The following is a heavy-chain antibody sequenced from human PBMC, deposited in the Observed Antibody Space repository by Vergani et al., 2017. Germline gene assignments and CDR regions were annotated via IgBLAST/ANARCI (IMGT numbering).Heavy chain of an antibody. CDR2: INPNSGGT. CDR3: ARTDNYGSWRYYNALLYMDV. V-gene: IGHV1-2*02. J-gene: IGHJ6*03. CDR1: GYTFTGHY. Sequence: QVQLVQSGAEVKKPGASVKVSCKSSGYTFTGHYMHWVRQAPGQGLEWMGWINPNSGGTNYAQKFQGRVTMTRDTSISTAYMELSRLRSDDTAVYYCARTDNYGSWRYYNALLYMDVWGKGTTVTVS. D-gene: IGHD3-10*01.